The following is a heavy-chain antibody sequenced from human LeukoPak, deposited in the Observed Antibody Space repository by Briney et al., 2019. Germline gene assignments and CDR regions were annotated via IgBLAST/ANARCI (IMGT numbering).Heavy chain of an antibody. Sequence: PSEALSLTCAVSGGSISSGAHSWSWIRQPPGKGLGWIGYIFHSGSTYYNASLKSRVTISVDTSKNHFSLRLSSMTVADTAVYYCAREFWVAKAPGSWFDPWGQGIPVTVSS. CDR1: GGSISSGAHS. CDR2: IFHSGST. CDR3: AREFWVAKAPGSWFDP. D-gene: IGHD3-16*01. J-gene: IGHJ5*02. V-gene: IGHV4-30-2*01.